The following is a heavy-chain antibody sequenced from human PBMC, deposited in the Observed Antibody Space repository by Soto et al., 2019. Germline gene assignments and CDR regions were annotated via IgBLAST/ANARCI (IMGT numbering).Heavy chain of an antibody. CDR1: GYTFTNFD. V-gene: IGHV1-8*01. D-gene: IGHD3-3*02. CDR2: RNPYSGNT. CDR3: ARSPANPHFYSEIDF. J-gene: IGHJ4*02. Sequence: ASVKVSCKASGYTFTNFDINWVRQATGQGLEWMGWRNPYSGNTGYAQKFQGRITMTRDTSITTAYMELTDLRSDDTAVYYCARSPANPHFYSEIDFWGQGSLVTVSS.